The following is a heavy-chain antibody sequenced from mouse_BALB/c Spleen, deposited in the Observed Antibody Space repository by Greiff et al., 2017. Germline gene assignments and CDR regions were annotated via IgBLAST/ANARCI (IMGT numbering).Heavy chain of an antibody. CDR3: AMWDCYAPWFAY. D-gene: IGHD2-3*01. Sequence: EVKLMESGAELVKPGASVKLSCTASGFNIKDTYMHWVKQRPEQGLEWIGRIDPANGNTKYDPKFQGKATITADTSSNTAYLQLSSLTSEDTAVYYCAMWDCYAPWFAYWGQGTLVTVSA. V-gene: IGHV14-3*02. J-gene: IGHJ3*01. CDR2: IDPANGNT. CDR1: GFNIKDTY.